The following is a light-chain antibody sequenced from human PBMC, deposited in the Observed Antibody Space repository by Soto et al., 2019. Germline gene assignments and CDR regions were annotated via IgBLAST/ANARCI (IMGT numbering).Light chain of an antibody. CDR1: QSVSSSY. Sequence: EIVLTQSPGTLSFSPGERAALSCRASQSVSSSYLAWYQQKPGQAPRLLIYGASSRATGIPDRFSGSGSGTDFTLTISRLEPEDFAVYYCQQYGSSPPITFGQGTRLEIK. J-gene: IGKJ5*01. CDR3: QQYGSSPPIT. CDR2: GAS. V-gene: IGKV3-20*01.